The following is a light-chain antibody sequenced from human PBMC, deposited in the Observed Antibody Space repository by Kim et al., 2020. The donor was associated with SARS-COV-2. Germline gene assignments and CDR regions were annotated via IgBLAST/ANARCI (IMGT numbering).Light chain of an antibody. V-gene: IGKV3-11*01. J-gene: IGKJ1*01. CDR2: DVS. CDR1: QSVSSY. CDR3: QQRSNWPPWT. Sequence: EVVLTQSPATLSLSPGERATLSCRASQSVSSYLAWYQQKAGQAPRLLIYDVSNRATGIPARFSGSVSGTDFTLTISSLEPEDSAVYYCQQRSNWPPWTFGQGTKVEIK.